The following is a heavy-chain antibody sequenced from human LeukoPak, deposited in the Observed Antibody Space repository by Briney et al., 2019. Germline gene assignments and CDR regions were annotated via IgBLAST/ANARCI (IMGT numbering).Heavy chain of an antibody. CDR3: AREEAVNYYGMDV. Sequence: GGSLRLSCAASGFTFSSYSMNWVRQAPGKGLEWVSSIGSSSSYIYYADSVKGRFTISRDNAKNSLYLQMNSPRAEDTAVYFCAREEAVNYYGMDVWGQGTTVTVSS. D-gene: IGHD3-22*01. V-gene: IGHV3-21*01. J-gene: IGHJ6*02. CDR1: GFTFSSYS. CDR2: IGSSSSYI.